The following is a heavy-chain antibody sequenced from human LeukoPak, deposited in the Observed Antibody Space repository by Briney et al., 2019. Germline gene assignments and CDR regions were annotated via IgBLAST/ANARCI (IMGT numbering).Heavy chain of an antibody. CDR2: ISSSSSYI. CDR3: AKGGDLITYFDY. V-gene: IGHV3-21*04. CDR1: GFTFSSYS. D-gene: IGHD3-16*01. Sequence: PGGSLRLSCAASGFTFSSYSMNWVRQAPGKGPEWVSSISSSSSYIYYADSVKGRFTISRDNAKNSLYLQMNSLRAEDTAVYYCAKGGDLITYFDYWGQGTLVTVSS. J-gene: IGHJ4*02.